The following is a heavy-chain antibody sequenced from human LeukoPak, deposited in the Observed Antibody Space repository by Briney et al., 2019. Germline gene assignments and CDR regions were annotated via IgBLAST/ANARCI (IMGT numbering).Heavy chain of an antibody. CDR1: GFTFSSYA. J-gene: IGHJ4*02. D-gene: IGHD3-10*01. Sequence: PGGSLRLSCAASGFTFSSYAMHWVRQAPGKGLEWVAVISYDGSNKYYADSVKGRFTISRDNSKNTLYLQMNSLRAEDTAVYYCARDRGIDYWGQGTLVTVSS. CDR3: ARDRGIDY. V-gene: IGHV3-30-3*01. CDR2: ISYDGSNK.